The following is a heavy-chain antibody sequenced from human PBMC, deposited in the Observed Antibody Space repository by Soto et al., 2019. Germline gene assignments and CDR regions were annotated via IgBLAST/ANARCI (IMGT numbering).Heavy chain of an antibody. CDR3: AREEECKKYSSSCTDAFDI. CDR1: GYTFTSYA. D-gene: IGHD6-13*01. CDR2: INAGNGNT. V-gene: IGHV1-3*01. Sequence: QVQLVQSGAEVKKPGASVKVSCKASGYTFTSYAMHWVRQAPGQRLEWMGWINAGNGNTKYSQKFQGRVTITRDTSASTAYMELSSLRSEDTAVYYCAREEECKKYSSSCTDAFDIWGQGTMVTVSS. J-gene: IGHJ3*02.